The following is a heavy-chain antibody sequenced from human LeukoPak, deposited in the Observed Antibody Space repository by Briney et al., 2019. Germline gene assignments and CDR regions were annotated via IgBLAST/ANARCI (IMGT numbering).Heavy chain of an antibody. CDR3: ARDLRNYYDSSGQGLDY. CDR2: ISSSGSTI. D-gene: IGHD3-22*01. CDR1: RFTFSGYS. V-gene: IGHV3-48*03. J-gene: IGHJ4*02. Sequence: GGSLRLSCEGSRFTFSGYSMHWVRQAPGKGLEWVSYISSSGSTIYYADSVKGRFTISRDNAKNSLYLQMNSLRAEDTAVYYCARDLRNYYDSSGQGLDYWGQGTLVTVSS.